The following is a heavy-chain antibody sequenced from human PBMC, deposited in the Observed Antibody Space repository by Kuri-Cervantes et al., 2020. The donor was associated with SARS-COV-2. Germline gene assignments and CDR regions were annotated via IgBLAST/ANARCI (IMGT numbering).Heavy chain of an antibody. Sequence: ASVKVSCKASGYTFTGYYMHWVRQAPGQGLEWTGWINPNSGGTNYAQKFQGRVTMTRDTSISTAYMELSRLRSDDTAVYYCARPIAAAEYYFDYWGQGTLVTVSS. J-gene: IGHJ4*02. V-gene: IGHV1-2*02. CDR3: ARPIAAAEYYFDY. CDR2: INPNSGGT. CDR1: GYTFTGYY. D-gene: IGHD6-13*01.